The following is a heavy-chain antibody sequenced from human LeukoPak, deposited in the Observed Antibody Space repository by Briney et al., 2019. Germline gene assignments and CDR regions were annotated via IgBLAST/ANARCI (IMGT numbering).Heavy chain of an antibody. D-gene: IGHD6-19*01. CDR3: AKDRQWLVHKDWGLYDY. CDR2: INGNSGST. CDR1: GFTFSSYS. V-gene: IGHV3-23*01. J-gene: IGHJ4*02. Sequence: GGSLRLSCAASGFTFSSYSMNWVRQAPGKGLEWVSTINGNSGSTYYADSVKGRVTISRDNSKNTLYLQMNGLRANDTAVYYCAKDRQWLVHKDWGLYDYWGQGTLVTVSS.